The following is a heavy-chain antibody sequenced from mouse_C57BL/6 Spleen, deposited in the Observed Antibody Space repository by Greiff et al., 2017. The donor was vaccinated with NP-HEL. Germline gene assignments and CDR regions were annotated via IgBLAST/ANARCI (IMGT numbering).Heavy chain of an antibody. CDR2: IDPENGDT. CDR3: KSTTVVDFDY. CDR1: GFNIKDDY. D-gene: IGHD1-1*01. Sequence: DVKLVESGAELVRPGASVKLSCTASGFNIKDDYMHWVKQRPEQGLEWIGWIDPENGDTEYASKFQGKATITADTSSNTAYLQLSSLTSEDTAVYYCKSTTVVDFDYWGQGTTLTVAS. J-gene: IGHJ2*01. V-gene: IGHV14-4*01.